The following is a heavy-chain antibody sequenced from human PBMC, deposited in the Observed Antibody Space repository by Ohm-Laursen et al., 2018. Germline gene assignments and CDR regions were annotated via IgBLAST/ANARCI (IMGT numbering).Heavy chain of an antibody. CDR2: IDWDDEK. Sequence: TQTLTLTGTFSGFSLSTTGMRMSWIRQPPGKALEWLARIDWDDEKFYSTSLKTRLTISKDTSKNQVVLTMTNMDPVDTATYYCARTLWDGYYDYVWGSYRYRGYYGMDVWGQGTTVTVSS. D-gene: IGHD3-16*02. J-gene: IGHJ6*02. V-gene: IGHV2-70*04. CDR3: ARTLWDGYYDYVWGSYRYRGYYGMDV. CDR1: GFSLSTTGMR.